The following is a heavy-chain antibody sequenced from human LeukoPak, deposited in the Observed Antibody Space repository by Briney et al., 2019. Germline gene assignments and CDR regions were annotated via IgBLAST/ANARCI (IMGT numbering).Heavy chain of an antibody. V-gene: IGHV1-2*02. D-gene: IGHD1-26*01. Sequence: ASVKVSCKASGYAFTDSSIHWVRQAPGQGLEWMGWINCDSGVTKYAEKFQGRVSMTRDTSISTAYMDLSRLTSDDTAIYYCARDGGGTYQDFDYWGQGTLVTVSS. CDR1: GYAFTDSS. CDR3: ARDGGGTYQDFDY. J-gene: IGHJ4*02. CDR2: INCDSGVT.